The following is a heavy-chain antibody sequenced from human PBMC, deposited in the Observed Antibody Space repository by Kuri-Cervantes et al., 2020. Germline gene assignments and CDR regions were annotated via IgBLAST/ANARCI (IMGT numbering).Heavy chain of an antibody. V-gene: IGHV3-20*04. Sequence: GGSLRLSCAASGFTFDDYGLNWVRQAPGKGLEWVSGINWNGGSTGYADSVRGRFTVSRDNSKNTLLLQMNSLRTDDTAVYYCAKDFQWSFDLWGRGTLVTVSS. CDR1: GFTFDDYG. CDR2: INWNGGST. J-gene: IGHJ2*01. CDR3: AKDFQWSFDL. D-gene: IGHD2-15*01.